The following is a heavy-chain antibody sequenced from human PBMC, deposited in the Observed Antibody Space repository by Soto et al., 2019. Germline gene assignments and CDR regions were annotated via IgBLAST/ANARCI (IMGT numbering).Heavy chain of an antibody. J-gene: IGHJ4*02. CDR1: GGSISSGGYY. CDR2: IYYSGST. CDR3: ARAIEVRGYEILYYFDY. D-gene: IGHD5-12*01. V-gene: IGHV4-31*03. Sequence: QVQLQESGPGLVKPSQTLSLTCTVSGGSISSGGYYWSWIRQHPGKGLEWIGYIYYSGSTYYNPSLKGRVTISEDTSKNQFSLKLSSVTAADTAVYYCARAIEVRGYEILYYFDYWGQGTLVTVSS.